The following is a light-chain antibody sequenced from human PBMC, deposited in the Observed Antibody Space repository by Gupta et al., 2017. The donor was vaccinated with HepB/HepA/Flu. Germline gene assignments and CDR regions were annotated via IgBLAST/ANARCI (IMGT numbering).Light chain of an antibody. CDR2: KAS. J-gene: IGKJ3*01. V-gene: IGKV1-5*03. CDR1: QSFSSS. CDR3: QQYYSYSPIT. Sequence: DHQMTQYTSTLSASVGERVTITCRASQSFSSSLAWYQQKPGKAPTLMLYKASSLESGVPSRVCSSGSGTEFTLTSISLQPDDFATYYCQQYYSYSPITFGPGTKVDFK.